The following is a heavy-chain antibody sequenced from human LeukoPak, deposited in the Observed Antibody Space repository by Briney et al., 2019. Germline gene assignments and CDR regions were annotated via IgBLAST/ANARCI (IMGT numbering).Heavy chain of an antibody. J-gene: IGHJ4*02. CDR2: ISGSGGST. V-gene: IGHV3-23*01. CDR1: GFTFNNYA. CDR3: AKAPLYYDFWSGYH. Sequence: GGSLRLSCAASGFTFNNYAMSWVRQAPGKGLEWVSAISGSGGSTYYADSVKGRFTISRDNSKNTLYLQMNSLRAEDTAVYYCAKAPLYYDFWSGYHWGQGTLVTVSS. D-gene: IGHD3-3*01.